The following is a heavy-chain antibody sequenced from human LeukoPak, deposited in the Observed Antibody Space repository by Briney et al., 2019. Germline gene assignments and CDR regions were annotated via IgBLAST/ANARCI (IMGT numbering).Heavy chain of an antibody. CDR3: TTVSGIPSVYSDY. Sequence: GGSLRLSCAASGFTFSSYAMSWVRQAPGKGLEWVSAISGSGGSTYYADSVKGRFTISRDNSKNTLYLQMNSLKTEDTAVYYCTTVSGIPSVYSDYWGQGTLVTVSS. V-gene: IGHV3-23*01. CDR1: GFTFSSYA. D-gene: IGHD3-10*01. J-gene: IGHJ4*02. CDR2: ISGSGGST.